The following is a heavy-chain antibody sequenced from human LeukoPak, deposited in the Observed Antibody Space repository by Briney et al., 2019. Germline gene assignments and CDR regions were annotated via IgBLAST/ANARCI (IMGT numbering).Heavy chain of an antibody. CDR1: GYTFTSYY. J-gene: IGHJ5*02. Sequence: ASVKVSCKASGYTFTSYYMHWVRQAPGQGLEWMGIINPSGGSTNYAQKFQGRVTMTRDTSISTAYMELSRLRSDDTAVYYCARDNSVGDNAWWFDPWGQGTLVTVSS. CDR3: ARDNSVGDNAWWFDP. D-gene: IGHD1-26*01. V-gene: IGHV1-2*02. CDR2: INPSGGST.